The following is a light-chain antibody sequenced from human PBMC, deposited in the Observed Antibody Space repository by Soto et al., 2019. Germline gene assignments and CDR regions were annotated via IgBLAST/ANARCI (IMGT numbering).Light chain of an antibody. CDR2: DAS. J-gene: IGKJ4*01. CDR1: QSVSSY. Sequence: EIVLTQSPATLSLSPGERGTLSCMASQSVSSYLAWYQQKPGQAPRLLIYDASITAPGIPARFSGSGSGTDFTLPISSLEPEDFAVYYCQQRSNWPLTFGGGTKVEIK. CDR3: QQRSNWPLT. V-gene: IGKV3-11*01.